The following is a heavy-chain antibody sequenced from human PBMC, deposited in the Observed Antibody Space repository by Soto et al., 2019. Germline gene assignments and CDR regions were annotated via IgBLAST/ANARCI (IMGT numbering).Heavy chain of an antibody. CDR2: IYTSGST. J-gene: IGHJ4*02. D-gene: IGHD6-6*01. CDR1: GGSISSYY. V-gene: IGHV4-4*07. CDR3: ERVMEQIALDY. Sequence: PSETLSLTCTVSGGSISSYYWSWIRQPAGKGLEWIGRIYTSGSTNYNPSLKSRVTMSVETSKNQFSLKLSSVTAADTAVYYCERVMEQIALDYWGQRPLVTVSS.